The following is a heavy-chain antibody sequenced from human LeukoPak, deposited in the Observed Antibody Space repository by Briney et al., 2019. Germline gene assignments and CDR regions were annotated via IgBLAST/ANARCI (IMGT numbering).Heavy chain of an antibody. V-gene: IGHV3-21*01. Sequence: GGSLRLSCAASGFTFSSYSMNWVRQAPGKGLEWVSSISSSSSYIYYADSVKGRFTISRDNAKNSLYLQMNSLRAEDTAVYYCARDTTFGAHRDAFDIWGQGAMVTVSS. CDR3: ARDTTFGAHRDAFDI. D-gene: IGHD3-3*01. CDR1: GFTFSSYS. CDR2: ISSSSSYI. J-gene: IGHJ3*02.